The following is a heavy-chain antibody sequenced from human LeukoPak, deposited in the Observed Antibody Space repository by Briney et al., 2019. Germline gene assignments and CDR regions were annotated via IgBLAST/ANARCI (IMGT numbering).Heavy chain of an antibody. CDR3: ARRYCLSVAGTTFDAFDI. J-gene: IGHJ3*02. D-gene: IGHD2-15*01. Sequence: GESLKISCKGSGYSFTSYWIGWVRQMPGKGLEWMGIIYPGDSDTRYSPSFQGQVTISADKSISTAYLQWSSLKASDTAMYYCARRYCLSVAGTTFDAFDIWGQGTMVTVSS. V-gene: IGHV5-51*01. CDR2: IYPGDSDT. CDR1: GYSFTSYW.